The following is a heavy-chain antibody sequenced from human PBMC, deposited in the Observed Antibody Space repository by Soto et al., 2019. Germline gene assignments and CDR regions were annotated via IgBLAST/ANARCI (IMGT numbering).Heavy chain of an antibody. V-gene: IGHV5-51*01. CDR2: IYPGDSDV. CDR3: ARHFPYSSSWYPSYCDS. Sequence: PGESLKISCKGSGYSFSSYWIAWVRQKPGRGLEWLGAIYPGDSDVRSNPSFQGQVIFSADKSSNTAYLQWSSLKASDTGIYYCARHFPYSSSWYPSYCDSWGQGTLVTVSS. J-gene: IGHJ4*02. CDR1: GYSFSSYW. D-gene: IGHD6-13*01.